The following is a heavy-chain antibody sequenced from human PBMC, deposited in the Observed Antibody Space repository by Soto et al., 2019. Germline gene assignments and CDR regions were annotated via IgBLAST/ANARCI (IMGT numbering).Heavy chain of an antibody. CDR3: AKDLATTVITVGDY. CDR2: ISNSGAGT. CDR1: GFSFSGYA. V-gene: IGHV3-23*01. Sequence: EVRLLESGGGLVQPGGSLRLSCAASGFSFSGYAMNWVRQAPGKGLEWVSAISNSGAGTHYADSVVGRFTISRDNSKNTLYLQMTGLRDDDTAIYYGAKDLATTVITVGDYWGQGTLVTVSS. D-gene: IGHD4-4*01. J-gene: IGHJ4*02.